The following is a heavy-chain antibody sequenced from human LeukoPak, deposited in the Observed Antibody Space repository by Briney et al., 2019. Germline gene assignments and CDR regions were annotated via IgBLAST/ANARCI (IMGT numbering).Heavy chain of an antibody. CDR1: GGSISSYY. Sequence: SETLSLTCTVSGGSISSYYWSWIRQPPGKGLEWIGYIYYSGSTNYNPSLKSRVTISVDTSKNQFSLKLSSVTAADTAVYYCAGQGAAGPLYYYYGMDVWGQGTTVTVSS. J-gene: IGHJ6*02. V-gene: IGHV4-59*08. CDR3: AGQGAAGPLYYYYGMDV. D-gene: IGHD6-13*01. CDR2: IYYSGST.